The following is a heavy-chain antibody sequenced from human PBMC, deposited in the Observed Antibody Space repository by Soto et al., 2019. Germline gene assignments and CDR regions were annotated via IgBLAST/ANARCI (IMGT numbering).Heavy chain of an antibody. J-gene: IGHJ6*02. CDR2: IVSAHDT. V-gene: IGHV3-13*01. D-gene: IGHD1-26*01. Sequence: PGGSLRLSCAASGFTFSTYDMHWVRQVPGKGLEWVSAIVSAHDTYYLGSVKGRFSISRENAKNSLWLQMNSLTTGDTAVYYCARAYLGRPPRRADYYFALDGWGQGTTVAVSS. CDR3: ARAYLGRPPRRADYYFALDG. CDR1: GFTFSTYD.